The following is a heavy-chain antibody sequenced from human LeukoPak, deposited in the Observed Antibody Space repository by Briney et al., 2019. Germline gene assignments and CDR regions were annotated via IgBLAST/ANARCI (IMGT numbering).Heavy chain of an antibody. CDR3: TTNDAFDI. CDR2: IKTTSDGGPT. J-gene: IGHJ3*02. Sequence: GGSLRLSCAASGVAFSHAWMSWVRQAPGKGLEWVAQIKTTSDGGPTDCAAPVKGRFTISRDDSENMLYLQMNSLKTEDTAVYYCTTNDAFDIWGQGTMVIVSS. CDR1: GVAFSHAW. V-gene: IGHV3-15*01.